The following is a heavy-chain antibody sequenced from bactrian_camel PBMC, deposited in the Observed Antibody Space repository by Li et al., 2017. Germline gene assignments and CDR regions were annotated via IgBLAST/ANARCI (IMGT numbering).Heavy chain of an antibody. CDR2: ITRIHGGT. Sequence: VQLVESGGGSVESGGSLTLACVVSGYTVNSNSMGWFRQAPGKEREGVASITRIHGGTAYANSVKGRFAISRDNVKNTLYLQMNDLKPEDSATYYCAAENWGFCSGADHLGYRGQGTQVTVS. V-gene: IGHV3S60*01. CDR1: GYTVNSNS. CDR3: AAENWGFCSGADHLGY. D-gene: IGHD2*01. J-gene: IGHJ6*01.